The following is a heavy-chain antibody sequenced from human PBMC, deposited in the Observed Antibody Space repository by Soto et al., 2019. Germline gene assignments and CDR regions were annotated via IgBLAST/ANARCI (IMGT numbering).Heavy chain of an antibody. J-gene: IGHJ3*02. CDR2: MNPNSGNT. D-gene: IGHD1-26*01. CDR1: GYTFTSYD. CDR3: AGWELARVSAVFDI. Sequence: ASVKDCCKASGYTFTSYDINWVRQATGQGLEWMGWMNPNSGNTGYAQKLQGRVTMTRNTSISTAYMELSSLRSEDTAVYYCAGWELARVSAVFDIWGQVPLVPVS. V-gene: IGHV1-8*01.